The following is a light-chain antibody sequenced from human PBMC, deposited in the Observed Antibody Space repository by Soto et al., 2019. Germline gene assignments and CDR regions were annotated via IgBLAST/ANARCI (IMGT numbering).Light chain of an antibody. Sequence: EIVLTQSPGTLSLAPGERSRLSCMAIQSVSSSYLAWYQQKPGQAPRLLIYCASSRATGIPARFSGSGSGTEFTLPISSLQSEDSAVSYCQQYAKWPSLTFGDGTKVEIK. CDR2: CAS. V-gene: IGKV3-20*01. J-gene: IGKJ4*01. CDR3: QQYAKWPSLT. CDR1: QSVSSSY.